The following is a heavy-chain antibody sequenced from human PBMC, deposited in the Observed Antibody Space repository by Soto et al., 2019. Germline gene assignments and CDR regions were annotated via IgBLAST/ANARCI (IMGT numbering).Heavy chain of an antibody. CDR3: ARLGLWFGELSRFDY. D-gene: IGHD3-10*01. V-gene: IGHV4-39*01. CDR2: IYYSGST. CDR1: GGSISSSSYY. Sequence: SETLSLTCTVSGGSISSSSYYWGWIRQPPGKGLEWIGSIYYSGSTYYNPSLKSRVTISVDTSKNQFSLKLSSVTAADTAVYYCARLGLWFGELSRFDYWGQGTLVTVSS. J-gene: IGHJ4*02.